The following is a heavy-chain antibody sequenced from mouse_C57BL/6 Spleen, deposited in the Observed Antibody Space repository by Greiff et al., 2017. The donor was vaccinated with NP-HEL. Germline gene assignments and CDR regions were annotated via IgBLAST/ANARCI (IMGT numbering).Heavy chain of an antibody. Sequence: QVQLQQPGAELVRPGSSVKLSCKASGYTFTSYWMDWVKQRPGQGLEWIGNIYPSDSETHYNQKFKDKATLTVDKSSSTAYMQLSSLTSEDSAVYYCARSRALRLDYWGQGTTLTVSS. J-gene: IGHJ2*01. V-gene: IGHV1-61*01. D-gene: IGHD1-1*01. CDR2: IYPSDSET. CDR3: ARSRALRLDY. CDR1: GYTFTSYW.